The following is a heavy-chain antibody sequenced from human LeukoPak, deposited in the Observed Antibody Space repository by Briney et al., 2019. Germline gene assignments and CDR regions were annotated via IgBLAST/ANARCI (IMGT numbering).Heavy chain of an antibody. D-gene: IGHD6-19*01. V-gene: IGHV1-2*02. CDR1: GYIFTKYY. CDR3: ARLQWLERKFDP. Sequence: ASVKVSCKASGYIFTKYYIHWVRQAPGQGLEWMGWMNPTSGATNYAQKFQGRVTMTRDTSLNTAYMELSGLRSDDTAIYYCARLQWLERKFDPWGQGTLVTVSS. CDR2: MNPTSGAT. J-gene: IGHJ5*02.